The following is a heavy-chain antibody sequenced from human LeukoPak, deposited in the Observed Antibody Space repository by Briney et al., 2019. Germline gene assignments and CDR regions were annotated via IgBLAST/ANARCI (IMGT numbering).Heavy chain of an antibody. Sequence: SETLSLTCTVSGVSISGYFWSWFRQPPGMRLEYIADMRYSEAPTYNPSLKSRVSISLDTSKSQCSLKLSSVTAADTAVYYCARHMNGGTNPMDVWGQGTMVTVSS. CDR3: ARHMNGGTNPMDV. V-gene: IGHV4-59*08. J-gene: IGHJ6*02. CDR2: MRYSEAP. D-gene: IGHD2-8*01. CDR1: GVSISGYF.